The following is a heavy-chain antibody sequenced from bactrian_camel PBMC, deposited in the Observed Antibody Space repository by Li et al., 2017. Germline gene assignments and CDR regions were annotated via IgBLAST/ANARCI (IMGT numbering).Heavy chain of an antibody. V-gene: IGHV3S66*01. CDR2: FGIDEST. J-gene: IGHJ6*01. D-gene: IGHD4*01. CDR1: GFTFADSD. CDR3: ATDRAHGAGLEEFGY. Sequence: VESGGSLRLSCTSSGFTFADSDVAWYRQSSGRECEMVAMFGIDESTWYEDAVKGRFTISRNDAKNTVYLQMNSLKSEDTALYCCATDRAHGAGLEEFGYWGQGTQVTVS.